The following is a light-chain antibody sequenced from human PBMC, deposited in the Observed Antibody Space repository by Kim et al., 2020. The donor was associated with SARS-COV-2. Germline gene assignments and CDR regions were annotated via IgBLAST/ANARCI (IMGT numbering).Light chain of an antibody. J-gene: IGLJ2*01. Sequence: SSELTQDPAVSVALGQTVRITCQGDSLRSYFATWYQQKPGQAPLLVIYGKTNRPSGIPDRFSGSHSGNTASLTITGAQAEDEADYYCTSRDNSGNHLLFGGGTQLTVL. V-gene: IGLV3-19*01. CDR3: TSRDNSGNHLL. CDR1: SLRSYF. CDR2: GKT.